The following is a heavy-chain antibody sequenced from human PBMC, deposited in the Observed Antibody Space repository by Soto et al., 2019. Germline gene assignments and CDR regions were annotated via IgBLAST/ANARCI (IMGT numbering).Heavy chain of an antibody. Sequence: SGPTLVNPTQTLTLTCTFSGFSLSTSGVGVGSIRQPPGKALEWLALIYWNDDKRYSPSLKSRLTITKDTSKNQVVLTMTNMDPVDTATYYCAHRRVTTTISFFDYWGQGTLVTVSS. CDR2: IYWNDDK. CDR3: AHRRVTTTISFFDY. J-gene: IGHJ4*02. V-gene: IGHV2-5*01. CDR1: GFSLSTSGVG. D-gene: IGHD4-17*01.